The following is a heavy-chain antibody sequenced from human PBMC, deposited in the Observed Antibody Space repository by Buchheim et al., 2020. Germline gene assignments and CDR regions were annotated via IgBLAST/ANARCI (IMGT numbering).Heavy chain of an antibody. CDR2: ISYGGTT. J-gene: IGHJ5*02. V-gene: IGHV4-59*01. CDR1: GDSLRGYY. CDR3: ARGGQTAAAVDNWFDP. D-gene: IGHD1-14*01. Sequence: QVLLQESGPGLLKPSETLSLTCTVSGDSLRGYYWNWIRQPPGKGLEWIGYISYGGTTQYNPTLKSRVSITLDTSKHQFYFKMNTVTAADTAKYFCARGGQTAAAVDNWFDPWGQG.